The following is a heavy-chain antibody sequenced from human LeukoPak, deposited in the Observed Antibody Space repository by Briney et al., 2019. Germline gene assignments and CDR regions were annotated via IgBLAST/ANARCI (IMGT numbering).Heavy chain of an antibody. V-gene: IGHV3-74*01. CDR3: AKDKYQLLHGGGPYYYYGMDV. CDR1: GFTFSSYW. Sequence: GGSLRLSCAASGFTFSSYWMHWVRQAPGKGLVWVSRINSDGSSTSYADSVKGRFTISRDNAKNTLYLQMNSLRAEDTAVYYCAKDKYQLLHGGGPYYYYGMDVWGQGTTVTVSS. CDR2: INSDGSST. D-gene: IGHD2-2*01. J-gene: IGHJ6*02.